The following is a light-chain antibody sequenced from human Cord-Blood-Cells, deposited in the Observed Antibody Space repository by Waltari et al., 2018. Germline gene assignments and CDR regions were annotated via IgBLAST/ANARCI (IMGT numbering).Light chain of an antibody. CDR2: EGS. Sequence: QSALTQPASVSGSPGQSLTIPCTGTSSDVGSHNLVSWYQQHPGKAPKLIIYEGSKRPSGVSNRFSGSKSGNTASLTISGLQAEDEADYYCCSYAGSSTFVVFGGGTKLTVL. CDR3: CSYAGSSTFVV. V-gene: IGLV2-23*03. J-gene: IGLJ2*01. CDR1: SSDVGSHNL.